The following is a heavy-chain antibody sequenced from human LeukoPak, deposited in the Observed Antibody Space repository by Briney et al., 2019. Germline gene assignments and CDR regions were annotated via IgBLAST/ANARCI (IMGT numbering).Heavy chain of an antibody. J-gene: IGHJ4*02. CDR2: IYNSGST. CDR1: GGSISSYY. V-gene: IGHV4-4*07. CDR3: ARSAFLVTAPGLYYFDY. D-gene: IGHD6-13*01. Sequence: SGTLSLTCTVSGGSISSYYWSWIRQPAGKGLEWIGHIYNSGSTNYNPSLKGRVTMSVATSKNQFSLHLSSVTAADTAVYYCARSAFLVTAPGLYYFDYWGQGTLVAVSS.